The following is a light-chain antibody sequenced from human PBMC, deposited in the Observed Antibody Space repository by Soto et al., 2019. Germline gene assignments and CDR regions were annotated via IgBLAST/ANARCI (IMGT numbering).Light chain of an antibody. V-gene: IGKV3-20*01. CDR1: QSVSSSY. CDR2: GAS. CDR3: QQYGSSPPWT. J-gene: IGKJ1*01. Sequence: EIVLTQSPGTLSLSPGERATLSCRASQSVSSSYLAWYQQKPGQAPRLLIYGASSRATGIPDRFSGSGSGTDFSLNISRLESEDFAVYYCQQYGSSPPWTFCPGTKVEIK.